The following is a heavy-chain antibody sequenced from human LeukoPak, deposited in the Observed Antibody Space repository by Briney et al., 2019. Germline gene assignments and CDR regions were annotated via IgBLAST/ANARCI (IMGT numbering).Heavy chain of an antibody. Sequence: GGSPRLSCAASGFTFSSYAMSWVRQAPGKGLEWVSAISGSGGSTYYADSVKGRFTISRDNSKNTLYLQMNSLRAEDTAVYYCAKDSTMDDFWSGYYTFGYWGQGTLVTVSS. D-gene: IGHD3-3*01. J-gene: IGHJ4*02. CDR1: GFTFSSYA. V-gene: IGHV3-23*01. CDR3: AKDSTMDDFWSGYYTFGY. CDR2: ISGSGGST.